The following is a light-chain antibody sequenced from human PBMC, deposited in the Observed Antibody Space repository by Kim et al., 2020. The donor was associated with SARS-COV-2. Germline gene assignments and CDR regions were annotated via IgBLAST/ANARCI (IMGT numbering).Light chain of an antibody. V-gene: IGLV1-44*01. CDR2: SNN. CDR3: AAWDDSLNGHMV. CDR1: SPNSATNT. J-gene: IGLJ2*01. Sequence: QTVTLSGSGGSPNSATNTGNGSHQVPGTAPKPLIFSNNQRPSGVPDRISGSKSGTSASLAINGLQSEDEADYYCAAWDDSLNGHMVFGGGTQLTVL.